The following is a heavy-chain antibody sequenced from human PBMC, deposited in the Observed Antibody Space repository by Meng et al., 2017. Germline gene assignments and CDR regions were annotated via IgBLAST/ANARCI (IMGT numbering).Heavy chain of an antibody. CDR2: IYHSGST. J-gene: IGHJ6*02. D-gene: IGHD3-22*01. CDR3: ARDCNYYDSSGYPYYYGMDV. Sequence: GSLRLSCTVSGYSISSGYYWGWIRQPPGKGLEWIGSIYHSGSTYYNPSLKSRITISVDTSKNQFPLKLSSVTAADTAVYYCARDCNYYDSSGYPYYYGMDVWGQGTTVTVSS. CDR1: GYSISSGYY. V-gene: IGHV4-38-2*02.